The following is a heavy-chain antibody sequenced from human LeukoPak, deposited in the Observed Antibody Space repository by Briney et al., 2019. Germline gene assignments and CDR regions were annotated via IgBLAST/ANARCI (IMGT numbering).Heavy chain of an antibody. V-gene: IGHV4-59*08. Sequence: SETLSLTCSVSGGXISSYYCSWIRQPPERGLEWIGYIWNSGNTIYNPSLRSRVTISIDMSKNQFSLKLTSVTAADTAVYYCARHGGSWTFDYWGQGTLVTVSS. J-gene: IGHJ4*02. CDR3: ARHGGSWTFDY. D-gene: IGHD6-13*01. CDR1: GGXISSYY. CDR2: IWNSGNT.